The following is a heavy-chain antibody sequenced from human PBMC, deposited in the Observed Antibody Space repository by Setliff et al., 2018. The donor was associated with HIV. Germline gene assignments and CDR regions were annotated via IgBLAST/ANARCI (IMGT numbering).Heavy chain of an antibody. J-gene: IGHJ6*03. CDR2: IYPDDSEI. Sequence: GESLKISCKGSGYSFSTYWIGWVRQMPGKGLEWMGIIYPDDSEIRYSPSFHGQVTISADKSINTAYLQWSSLEASDTAIYYCARQVGGYNAWGHYYSYMDVWGKGTTVTVSS. CDR1: GYSFSTYW. CDR3: ARQVGGYNAWGHYYSYMDV. V-gene: IGHV5-51*01. D-gene: IGHD5-12*01.